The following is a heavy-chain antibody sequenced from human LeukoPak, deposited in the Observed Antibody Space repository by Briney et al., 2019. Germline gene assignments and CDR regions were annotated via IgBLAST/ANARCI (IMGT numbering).Heavy chain of an antibody. CDR1: GDSISSTSYY. D-gene: IGHD5-18*01. J-gene: IGHJ4*02. CDR2: VHYGENT. Sequence: SETLSLTCSVSGDSISSTSYYWGWIRLSPGKGLEWIATVHYGENTYYNPSLKSRITISVDTSKNQFSLRLNSVTAADAAVYYCAMVTSVVERFDYWGRGRLVIVSS. V-gene: IGHV4-39*01. CDR3: AMVTSVVERFDY.